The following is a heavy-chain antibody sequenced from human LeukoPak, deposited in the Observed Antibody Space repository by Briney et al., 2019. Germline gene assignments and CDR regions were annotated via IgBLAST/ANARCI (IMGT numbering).Heavy chain of an antibody. V-gene: IGHV4-59*01. J-gene: IGHJ3*02. CDR2: IYYSGST. D-gene: IGHD3-10*01. Sequence: PSETLSLTCTVSGGSISSYYWSWIRQPPGKGLEWIGYIYYSGSTNYNPSLKSRVTISVDTSKNQFSLKLSSVTAADTAVYYCARVELWFGEPPSNWGAFDIWGQGTMVTVSS. CDR3: ARVELWFGEPPSNWGAFDI. CDR1: GGSISSYY.